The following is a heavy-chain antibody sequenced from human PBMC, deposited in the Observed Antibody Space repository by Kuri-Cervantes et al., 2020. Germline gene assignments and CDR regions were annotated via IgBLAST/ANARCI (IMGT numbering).Heavy chain of an antibody. V-gene: IGHV4-38-2*01. D-gene: IGHD3-22*01. Sequence: SETLSLTCAVSGYSISSGYYCGWLREPPGKRLGLIGIIYHSGNTYYNPSLKSRVTISVDTSKNQFSLKLSSVTAADTAVYYCARSRGYYDTCVVACFDAWGQGTLVTVSS. CDR3: ARSRGYYDTCVVACFDA. CDR2: IYHSGNT. CDR1: GYSISSGYY. J-gene: IGHJ5*02.